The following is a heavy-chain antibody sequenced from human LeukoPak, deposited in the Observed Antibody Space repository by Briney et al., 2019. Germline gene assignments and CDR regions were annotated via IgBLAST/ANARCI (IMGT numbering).Heavy chain of an antibody. CDR1: GGSISGHY. Sequence: SETLSLTCTVSGGSISGHYWSWIRQPPGKGLEWIGYIYYSGSTNYNPSLKSRVTISVDTSKNQFSLKLSSVTAADTAVYYCARVRGYCSSGSCYSYYYYMDVWGKGTTVTVSS. D-gene: IGHD2-15*01. CDR3: ARVRGYCSSGSCYSYYYYMDV. V-gene: IGHV4-59*11. J-gene: IGHJ6*03. CDR2: IYYSGST.